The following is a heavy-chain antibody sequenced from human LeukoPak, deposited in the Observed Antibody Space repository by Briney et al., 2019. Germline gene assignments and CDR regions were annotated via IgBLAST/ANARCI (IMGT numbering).Heavy chain of an antibody. J-gene: IGHJ3*02. V-gene: IGHV1-24*01. Sequence: GASVKVSCKVSGYTLTELSMHWVRQAPGKGLEWMGGFDPEDGETIYAQKFQGRVTMTEDTSTDTAYMELSSLRSEDTAVYYCARDSADSSGYSRLDAFDIWGQGTMVTVSS. CDR1: GYTLTELS. D-gene: IGHD3-22*01. CDR2: FDPEDGET. CDR3: ARDSADSSGYSRLDAFDI.